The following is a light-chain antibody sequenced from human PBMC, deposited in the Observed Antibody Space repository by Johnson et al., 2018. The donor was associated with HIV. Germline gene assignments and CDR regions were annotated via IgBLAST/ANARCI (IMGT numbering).Light chain of an antibody. CDR1: SFNIGINF. J-gene: IGLJ1*01. V-gene: IGLV1-51*01. Sequence: QFVLTQPPSVSAAPGQRVTISCSGSSFNIGINFVSWYQQVPGTAPKLLIYDNNKRPSGIPGRFSGSKSGTSATLGITGLQTGDEADYYCGTWDSSLSSYVFGIGTKVTVL. CDR3: GTWDSSLSSYV. CDR2: DNN.